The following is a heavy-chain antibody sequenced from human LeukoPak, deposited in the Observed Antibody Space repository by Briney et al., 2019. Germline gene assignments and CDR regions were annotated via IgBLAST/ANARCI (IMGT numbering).Heavy chain of an antibody. D-gene: IGHD4-17*01. CDR1: EFTYSTYT. V-gene: IGHV3-21*01. CDR3: ARADDDYDWFDP. J-gene: IGHJ5*02. CDR2: ISTSSTYI. Sequence: KAGGSLRLSCAASEFTYSTYTMNWVRQAPGKGLEWVSSISTSSTYIYYADSVKGRFTISRDNAKNSLYLQMNSLRAEDTAVYYCARADDDYDWFDPWGQGTLVTVSS.